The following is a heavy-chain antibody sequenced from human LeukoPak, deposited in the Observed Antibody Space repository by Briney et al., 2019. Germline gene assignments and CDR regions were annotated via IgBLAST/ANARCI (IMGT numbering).Heavy chain of an antibody. V-gene: IGHV3-30*18. D-gene: IGHD6-19*01. CDR2: ISYDGSNK. CDR3: AKPIAVAGHDAFDI. CDR1: GFTFSSYG. J-gene: IGHJ3*02. Sequence: GGSLRLSCAASGFTFSSYGMHWVRQAPGNGLESVAVISYDGSNKYYADSVKGRFTISRDNSKNTLYLQMNSLRAEDTAVYYCAKPIAVAGHDAFDIWGQGTMVTVSS.